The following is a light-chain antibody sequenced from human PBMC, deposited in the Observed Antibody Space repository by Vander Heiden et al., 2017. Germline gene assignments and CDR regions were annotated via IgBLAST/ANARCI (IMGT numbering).Light chain of an antibody. CDR3: QQRSNWPAA. J-gene: IGKJ4*01. V-gene: IGKV3-11*02. Sequence: ELVLTQSPATLPLSPGERATLSCRASQSVSSYLAWYQQKPGQAPRLLIYDASNRATGVPARFSGSGSERDFTLTISSLEPEDFAIYYCQQRSNWPAAFGGGTMVEIK. CDR1: QSVSSY. CDR2: DAS.